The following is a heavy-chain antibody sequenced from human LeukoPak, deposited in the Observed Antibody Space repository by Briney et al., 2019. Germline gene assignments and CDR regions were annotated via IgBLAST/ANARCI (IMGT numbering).Heavy chain of an antibody. J-gene: IGHJ5*01. D-gene: IGHD6-13*01. CDR3: AKDPDTYTSRWFDS. CDR2: LSDNGGSP. Sequence: GGSLRLSCVASGFSFSNYAMSWVRQAPGKGLEWVSSLSDNGGSPYYADSVKGRFTISRDNSKKTLYLHMNSLRVENTAVYYCAKDPDTYTSRWFDSWGQGTLVTVSS. CDR1: GFSFSNYA. V-gene: IGHV3-23*01.